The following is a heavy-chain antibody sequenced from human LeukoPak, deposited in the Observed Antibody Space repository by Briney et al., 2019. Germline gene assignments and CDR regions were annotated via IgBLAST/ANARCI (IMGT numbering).Heavy chain of an antibody. Sequence: SETLSLTCTVSGGSINHYYWNWVRQPAGKALELIGHIYASGVTNYNPSLKSRVTMSLHTSKSQFSLKLATVTAADTAVYYCARGVDDISGYFAYWGQGSLVTVSS. V-gene: IGHV4-4*07. CDR3: ARGVDDISGYFAY. D-gene: IGHD3-3*02. J-gene: IGHJ4*02. CDR1: GGSINHYY. CDR2: IYASGVT.